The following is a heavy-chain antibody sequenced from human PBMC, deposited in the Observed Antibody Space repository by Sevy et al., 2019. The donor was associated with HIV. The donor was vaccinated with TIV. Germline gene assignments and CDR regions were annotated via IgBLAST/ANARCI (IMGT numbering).Heavy chain of an antibody. Sequence: GGCLRLSCTTSGFTFDDYAMSWFRQAPGQGMEWVAFITRNSYEAYGGTTDYGASVKGRFIISRDDSKSIAYLQMSSLKTEDTAVYYCTRGLATADTPEYYFDYWGQGTLVTVSS. CDR1: GFTFDDYA. V-gene: IGHV3-49*03. D-gene: IGHD5-12*01. CDR3: TRGLATADTPEYYFDY. CDR2: ITRNSYEAYGGTT. J-gene: IGHJ4*01.